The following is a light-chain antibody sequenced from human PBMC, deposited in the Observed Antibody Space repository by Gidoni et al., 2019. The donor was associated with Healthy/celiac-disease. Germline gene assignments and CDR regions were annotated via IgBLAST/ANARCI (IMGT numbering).Light chain of an antibody. V-gene: IGKV3-15*01. CDR3: QQYNNWPFWT. CDR1: QSVSSN. Sequence: PATLSVSPGERATLSCRASQSVSSNLAWYQQKPGQAPRLLIYGASTRATGIPARFSGSGSGTEFTLTISSLQSEDCAVYYCQQYNNWPFWTFGQGTKVEIK. J-gene: IGKJ1*01. CDR2: GAS.